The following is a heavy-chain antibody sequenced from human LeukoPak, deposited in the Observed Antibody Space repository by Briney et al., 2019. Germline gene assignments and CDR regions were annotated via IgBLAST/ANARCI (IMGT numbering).Heavy chain of an antibody. D-gene: IGHD2-21*01. Sequence: GGSLRLSCAASGFSFSSHWVHWVRQAPGKGLVGVSRISDDGSYTSNVDSVKGRFTISRDNVNNMLYLHMNSLRAEDTAVYYCASFGISWRSSYWGQGTLVTVSS. J-gene: IGHJ4*02. V-gene: IGHV3-74*01. CDR2: ISDDGSYT. CDR1: GFSFSSHW. CDR3: ASFGISWRSSY.